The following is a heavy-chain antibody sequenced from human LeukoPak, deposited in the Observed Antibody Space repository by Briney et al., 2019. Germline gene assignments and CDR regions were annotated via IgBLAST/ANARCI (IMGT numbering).Heavy chain of an antibody. J-gene: IGHJ4*02. D-gene: IGHD4-23*01. Sequence: SVKVSCKASGGTFSSYAISWVRQAPGQGLEWMGGIIPIFGTANYAQKFQGRVTITADESTSTAYMELSSLRSEDTAVYYCARVGGPYGGNSPFDYWGQGTLVTVSS. V-gene: IGHV1-69*13. CDR3: ARVGGPYGGNSPFDY. CDR2: IIPIFGTA. CDR1: GGTFSSYA.